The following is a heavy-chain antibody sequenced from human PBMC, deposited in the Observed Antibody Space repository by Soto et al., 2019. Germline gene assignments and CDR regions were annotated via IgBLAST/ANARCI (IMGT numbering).Heavy chain of an antibody. CDR2: ISYDGSNK. Sequence: QVQLVESGGGVVQPGRSLRLSCAASGFTFSSYAMHWVRQAPGKGLEWVAVISYDGSNKYYADSVKGRFTISRDNSKNTLYMQMNSLRAEDTAVYYCASRSSGLHALPYYYDCMDVWGQGTTVTVSS. CDR3: ASRSSGLHALPYYYDCMDV. V-gene: IGHV3-30-3*01. D-gene: IGHD6-19*01. J-gene: IGHJ6*02. CDR1: GFTFSSYA.